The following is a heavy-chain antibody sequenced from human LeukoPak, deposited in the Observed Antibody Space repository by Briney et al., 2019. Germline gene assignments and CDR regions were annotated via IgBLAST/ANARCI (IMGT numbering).Heavy chain of an antibody. CDR3: ARGIDSGWYVLLDY. V-gene: IGHV1-69*13. CDR2: IIPIFGTA. Sequence: SVKVSCKASGGTFSSYAISWVRQAPGQGLEWVGGIIPIFGTANYAQKFQGRVTITADESTSTAYMELSSLRSEDTAVYYCARGIDSGWYVLLDYWGQGTLVTVSS. J-gene: IGHJ4*02. D-gene: IGHD6-19*01. CDR1: GGTFSSYA.